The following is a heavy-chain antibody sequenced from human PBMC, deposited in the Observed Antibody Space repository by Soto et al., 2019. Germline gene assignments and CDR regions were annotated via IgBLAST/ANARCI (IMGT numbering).Heavy chain of an antibody. D-gene: IGHD6-13*01. CDR2: INHSGST. J-gene: IGHJ6*03. V-gene: IGHV4-34*01. CDR3: ARGRGRKPQQLVRGIGGNYYYYMDV. CDR1: GGSFSGYY. Sequence: QVQLQQWGAGLLKPSETLSLTCAVYGGSFSGYYWSWIRQPPGKGLEWIGEINHSGSTNYNPSLKSRVTISVDTSKNQFSLKLSSVTAADTAVYYCARGRGRKPQQLVRGIGGNYYYYMDVWGKGTTVTVSS.